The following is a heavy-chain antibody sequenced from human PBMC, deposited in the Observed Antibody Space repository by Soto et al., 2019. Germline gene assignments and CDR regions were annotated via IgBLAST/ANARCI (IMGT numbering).Heavy chain of an antibody. CDR2: INHSGST. CDR3: ARGLRYFDWLLFTNYFDY. Sequence: SETLSLTCAVYGGSFSGYYWSWIRQPPGKGLEWIGEINHSGSTNYNPSLKSRVTISVDTSKNQFSLKLSSVTAADTAVYYCARGLRYFDWLLFTNYFDYWGQGTLVTVSS. J-gene: IGHJ4*02. CDR1: GGSFSGYY. V-gene: IGHV4-34*01. D-gene: IGHD3-9*01.